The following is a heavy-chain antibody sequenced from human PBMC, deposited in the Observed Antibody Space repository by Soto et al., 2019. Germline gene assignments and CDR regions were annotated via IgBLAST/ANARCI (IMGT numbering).Heavy chain of an antibody. CDR2: IYRTGTT. D-gene: IGHD5-18*01. CDR1: GDSVSSDNW. J-gene: IGHJ3*02. CDR3: PRLHSFGFYDTFDI. V-gene: IGHV4-4*02. Sequence: QVQLQESGPGLVKPSGTLSLTCAVSGDSVSSDNWWSWVRQAPGKGLEWIGEIYRTGTTNHNPSLKRRDTITIDKSKNQISLRLNSVTAPDTAVYYCPRLHSFGFYDTFDIWGKGTLVTVSS.